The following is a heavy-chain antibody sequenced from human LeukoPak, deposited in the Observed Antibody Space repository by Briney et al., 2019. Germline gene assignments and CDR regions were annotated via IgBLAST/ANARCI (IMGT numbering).Heavy chain of an antibody. Sequence: GGSLRLSCAASGFTFNSYAMSWVRQAPGKGLEWVSGISANGAKTYYADSVKGRFTISRDNSKNTQSLQMNSLRAEDTAVYYCAKSGYCSSTSCYVLDWFDPWGQGTLVTVSS. J-gene: IGHJ5*02. CDR3: AKSGYCSSTSCYVLDWFDP. CDR1: GFTFNSYA. V-gene: IGHV3-23*01. D-gene: IGHD2-2*01. CDR2: ISANGAKT.